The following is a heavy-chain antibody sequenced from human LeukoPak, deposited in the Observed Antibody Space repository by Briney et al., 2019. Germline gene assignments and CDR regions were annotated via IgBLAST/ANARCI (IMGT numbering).Heavy chain of an antibody. V-gene: IGHV4-39*01. D-gene: IGHD1-26*01. J-gene: IGHJ4*02. CDR1: GGSISSSSYY. Sequence: SETLSLTCTVSGGSISSSSYYWGWIRQPPGKGLEWIGSIYHSGSTYYNPSFKSRVTISVDTSKNQFSLKLSSVTAADTAVYYCARVGGSYYFDYWGQGTLVTVSS. CDR2: IYHSGST. CDR3: ARVGGSYYFDY.